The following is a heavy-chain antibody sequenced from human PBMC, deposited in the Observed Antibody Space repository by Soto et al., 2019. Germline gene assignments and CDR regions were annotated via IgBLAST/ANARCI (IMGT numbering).Heavy chain of an antibody. CDR2: IYPGDSDT. Sequence: GESLKISCKGSGYSFTSYWIGWVRQMPGKGLEWMGIIYPGDSDTRYSPSFQGQVTISADKSISTAYLQWSSLKASDTAMYYCASRAAAHHYYYGMDVWGQGTTVTVSS. CDR1: GYSFTSYW. V-gene: IGHV5-51*01. J-gene: IGHJ6*02. D-gene: IGHD6-6*01. CDR3: ASRAAAHHYYYGMDV.